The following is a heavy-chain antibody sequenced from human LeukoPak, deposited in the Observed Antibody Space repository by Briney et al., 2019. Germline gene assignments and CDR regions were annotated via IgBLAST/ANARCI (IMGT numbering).Heavy chain of an antibody. CDR2: ISSSSSYI. CDR1: GFTFSSYS. D-gene: IGHD2-2*01. CDR3: ATYCSSTSCYHTDY. J-gene: IGHJ4*02. Sequence: GGSLRLSCAASGFTFSSYSMNWVRQALGKGLEWVSSISSSSSYIYYADSVKGRFTISRDNAKNSLYLQMNSLRAEDTAVYYCATYCSSTSCYHTDYWGQGTLVTVSS. V-gene: IGHV3-21*01.